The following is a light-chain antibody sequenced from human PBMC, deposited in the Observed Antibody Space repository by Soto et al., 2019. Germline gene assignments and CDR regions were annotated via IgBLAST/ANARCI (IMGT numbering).Light chain of an antibody. Sequence: EVVLTQSPATLSLSPGKRATLSCRASRSVSSTYAAWYQHKPGQAPRLLIFGASNRATGIPDRFSGSGSGTDFTLTISRLEPEDFAVYYCQQLGASPYTFGPGTKLEIE. CDR1: RSVSSTY. CDR3: QQLGASPYT. V-gene: IGKV3-20*01. CDR2: GAS. J-gene: IGKJ2*01.